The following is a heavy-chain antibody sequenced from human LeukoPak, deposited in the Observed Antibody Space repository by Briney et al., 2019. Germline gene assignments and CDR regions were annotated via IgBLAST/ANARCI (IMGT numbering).Heavy chain of an antibody. Sequence: SGGSLRLSCAASGFTISSYWLSWVRQAPGKGLEWVANIDKDGSKKYYVDSVKGRFTISRDNAKNSLYLQMNSLRVEDTAVYYCARDGIEGFIDFCGERTLLTVSS. V-gene: IGHV3-7*01. CDR2: IDKDGSKK. CDR3: ARDGIEGFIDF. D-gene: IGHD1-26*01. CDR1: GFTISSYW. J-gene: IGHJ4*02.